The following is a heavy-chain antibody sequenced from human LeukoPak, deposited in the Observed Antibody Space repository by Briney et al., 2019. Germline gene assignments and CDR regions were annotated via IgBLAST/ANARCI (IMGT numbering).Heavy chain of an antibody. V-gene: IGHV4-61*01. J-gene: IGHJ6*02. CDR1: GGSVSSGSYY. Sequence: SETLSLTCTVSGGSVSSGSYYWSWIRQPPGTGLEWIGYIYYSGSTNYNPSLKSRVTISVDTSKNQFSLKLSSVTAADTAVYYCASIGDYVAYYYGMDVWGQGTTVTVSS. CDR3: ASIGDYVAYYYGMDV. D-gene: IGHD4-17*01. CDR2: IYYSGST.